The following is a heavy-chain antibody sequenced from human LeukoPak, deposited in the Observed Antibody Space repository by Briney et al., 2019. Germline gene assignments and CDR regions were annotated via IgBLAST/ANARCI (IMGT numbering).Heavy chain of an antibody. CDR3: ARDGSGWPYYYYGMDV. CDR1: GLTFSSYE. V-gene: IGHV3-48*03. Sequence: GGSLRLSCAASGLTFSSYEMNWVRQAPGKGLEWVSYISSSGSTIYYADSVKGRFTISRDNAKNSLYLQMNSLRAEDTAVYYCARDGSGWPYYYYGMDVWGQGTTVTASS. CDR2: ISSSGSTI. J-gene: IGHJ6*02. D-gene: IGHD6-19*01.